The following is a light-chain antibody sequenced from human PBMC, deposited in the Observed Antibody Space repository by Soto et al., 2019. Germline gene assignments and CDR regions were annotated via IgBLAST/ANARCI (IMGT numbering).Light chain of an antibody. J-gene: IGKJ1*01. CDR1: QSVSTN. Sequence: IVRTRSTATLSVSPGASATLSCRASQSVSTNLAWYQQKPGQVPRVLIYGASTRATEIPARFSGSGSGTEFTLTIDSLQSEDFAVYYCQQYNIWPRTSGQRTKV. CDR2: GAS. V-gene: IGKV3-15*01. CDR3: QQYNIWPRT.